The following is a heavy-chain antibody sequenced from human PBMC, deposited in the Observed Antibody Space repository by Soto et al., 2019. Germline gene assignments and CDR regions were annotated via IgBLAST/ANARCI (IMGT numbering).Heavy chain of an antibody. CDR3: ARDSSTQWYYGMDV. CDR2: ISAYNGNT. Sequence: AAVKVSCKASGYTFTSYGISWLRQAPGQGLEWMGWISAYNGNTNYAQKLQGRVTMTTDTSTSTAYMELRSLRSDDTAVYYCARDSSTQWYYGMDVWGQGTTVTVSS. V-gene: IGHV1-18*04. CDR1: GYTFTSYG. D-gene: IGHD6-19*01. J-gene: IGHJ6*02.